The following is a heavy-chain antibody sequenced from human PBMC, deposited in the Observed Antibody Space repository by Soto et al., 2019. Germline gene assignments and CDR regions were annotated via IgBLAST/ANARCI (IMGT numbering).Heavy chain of an antibody. CDR1: GGTFSSYA. Sequence: ASVKVSCKASGGTFSSYAISWVRQAPGQGLEWMGGIIPIFGTANYAQKFQGRVTITADESTSTAYMELSRLRSEDTAVYYCCTYCTNGVRYSGYYYGMDVWGQGTTVTVSS. CDR2: IIPIFGTA. CDR3: CTYCTNGVRYSGYYYGMDV. D-gene: IGHD2-8*01. V-gene: IGHV1-69*13. J-gene: IGHJ6*02.